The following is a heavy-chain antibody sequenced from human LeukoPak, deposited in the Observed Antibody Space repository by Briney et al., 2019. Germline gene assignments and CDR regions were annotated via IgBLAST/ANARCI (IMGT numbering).Heavy chain of an antibody. J-gene: IGHJ4*02. V-gene: IGHV3-15*01. D-gene: IGHD1-1*01. CDR1: GFTFSSYA. Sequence: GGSLRLPCAASGFTFSSYAMSWVRQAPGKGLEWVGRIKSKTDGGTTDYAAPVKGRFTISRDDSKNTLYLQMNSLKTEDTAVYYCTTGKQLERPGIDYWGQGTLVTVSS. CDR3: TTGKQLERPGIDY. CDR2: IKSKTDGGTT.